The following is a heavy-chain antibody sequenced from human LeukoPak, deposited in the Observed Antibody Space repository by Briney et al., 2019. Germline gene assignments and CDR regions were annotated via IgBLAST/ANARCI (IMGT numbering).Heavy chain of an antibody. CDR1: GYTFTSYA. V-gene: IGHV1-3*01. Sequence: ASVKVSCKASGYTFTSYAMHWVRQAPGQRLEWMGWINAGNGNTKYSQKFQGRVTISMDASASTAYMEVSSLRSEDTAVYYCAREKPLAVAGSGAFDIWGQGTMVTVSS. D-gene: IGHD6-19*01. CDR2: INAGNGNT. CDR3: AREKPLAVAGSGAFDI. J-gene: IGHJ3*02.